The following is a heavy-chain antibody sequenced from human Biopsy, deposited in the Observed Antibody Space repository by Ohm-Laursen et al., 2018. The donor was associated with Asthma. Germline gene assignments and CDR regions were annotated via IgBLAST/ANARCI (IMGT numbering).Heavy chain of an antibody. J-gene: IGHJ4*02. D-gene: IGHD5-12*01. V-gene: IGHV3-30*18. Sequence: SLRLSCSASGFAFDSYAMYWVRQSPGKGLEWVAVISYDGNHKFYEDSVKGRFTISRDNSKNTLYLQMNSLRTEDTAVYYCAKRRGYSGHGNDYWGQGTLVIVSS. CDR2: ISYDGNHK. CDR3: AKRRGYSGHGNDY. CDR1: GFAFDSYA.